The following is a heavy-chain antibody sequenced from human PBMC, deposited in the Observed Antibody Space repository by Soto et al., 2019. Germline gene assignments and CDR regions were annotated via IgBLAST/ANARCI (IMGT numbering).Heavy chain of an antibody. CDR1: GLTFTSSA. CDR2: IVVGSENT. J-gene: IGHJ4*02. CDR3: AADYDILTGYSPIFDY. Sequence: ASVKVSCKASGLTFTSSAVQWVRQARGQRLEWRGWIVVGSENTNYAQKFQERVTITRDMSTSTAYMELSSLRSEDTAVYYCAADYDILTGYSPIFDYWGQGALVTVSS. V-gene: IGHV1-58*01. D-gene: IGHD3-9*01.